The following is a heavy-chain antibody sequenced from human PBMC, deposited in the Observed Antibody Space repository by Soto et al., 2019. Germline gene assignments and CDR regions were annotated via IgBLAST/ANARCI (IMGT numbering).Heavy chain of an antibody. D-gene: IGHD7-27*01. J-gene: IGHJ3*02. V-gene: IGHV4-59*01. CDR1: GGSISGYY. CDR3: ARHHWGARGAFDI. CDR2: IYYSGST. Sequence: SETLSLTCTVSGGSISGYYWSWIRQPPGKGLEWIGYIYYSGSTNYNPSLKSRVTISVDTSKNQFSLKLSSVTAADTAVYSCARHHWGARGAFDIWGQRPKLTVS.